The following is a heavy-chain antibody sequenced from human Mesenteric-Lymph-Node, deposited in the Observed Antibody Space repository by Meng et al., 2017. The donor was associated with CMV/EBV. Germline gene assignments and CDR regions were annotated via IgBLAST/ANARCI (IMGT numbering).Heavy chain of an antibody. CDR3: ATGLMSAFEI. Sequence: GGSLRLSCAASGFSFSRYWMHWVRQAPGKGLVRVSRIISDDTGAIYADSVEGRFTISRDNAKNTIYLQMNSLRVEDTAVYYCATGLMSAFEIWGQGTMVTVSS. CDR1: GFSFSRYW. V-gene: IGHV3-74*01. D-gene: IGHD2-8*01. CDR2: IISDDTGA. J-gene: IGHJ3*02.